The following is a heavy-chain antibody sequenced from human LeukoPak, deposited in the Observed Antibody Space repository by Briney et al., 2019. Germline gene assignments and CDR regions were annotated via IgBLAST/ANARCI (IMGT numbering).Heavy chain of an antibody. CDR1: GFTFSSYA. V-gene: IGHV3-23*01. Sequence: PGGSLRLSCAASGFTFSSYAMSWVRQAPGKGLEWVSAISGSGGSTYYADSVKGRFTISRDISKNTLYLQMNSLRAEDTAVYYCAKRLAAAGTRSVDYWGQGTLVTASS. CDR2: ISGSGGST. D-gene: IGHD6-13*01. CDR3: AKRLAAAGTRSVDY. J-gene: IGHJ4*02.